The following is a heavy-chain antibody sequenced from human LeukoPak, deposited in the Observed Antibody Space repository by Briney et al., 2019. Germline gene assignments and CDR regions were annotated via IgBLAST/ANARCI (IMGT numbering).Heavy chain of an antibody. D-gene: IGHD3-9*01. J-gene: IGHJ4*02. Sequence: GGSLRLSCAASGFTFSSYWMSWVRQAPGKGLEWVANIKQDGSEKYYVDSVKGRFTISRDNAKNSLYLQMNSLRAEDTAVYYCARPSRADFDGIDYWGQGTLVTVSS. CDR3: ARPSRADFDGIDY. CDR2: IKQDGSEK. V-gene: IGHV3-7*01. CDR1: GFTFSSYW.